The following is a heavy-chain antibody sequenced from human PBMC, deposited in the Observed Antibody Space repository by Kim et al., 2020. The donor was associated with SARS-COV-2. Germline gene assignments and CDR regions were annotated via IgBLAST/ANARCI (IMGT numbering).Heavy chain of an antibody. CDR3: ARDRYSSSSRGAFDI. D-gene: IGHD6-6*01. Sequence: QKFQGRVTITADESTSTAYMELSSLRSEDTAVYYCARDRYSSSSRGAFDIWGQGTMVTVSS. V-gene: IGHV1-69*01. J-gene: IGHJ3*02.